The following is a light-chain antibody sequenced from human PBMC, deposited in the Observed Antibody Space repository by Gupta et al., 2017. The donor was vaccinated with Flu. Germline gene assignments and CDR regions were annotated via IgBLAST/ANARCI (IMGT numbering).Light chain of an antibody. Sequence: RATISSPGSRSNIEINAVSWFQQLPGTAPKLLIYENNKRPTGIPDRFSGSKSGTSATLGITGLQTGDEADYYCATWDSSMSGWVFGGGTKLTVL. CDR3: ATWDSSMSGWV. CDR1: RSNIEINA. J-gene: IGLJ3*02. CDR2: ENN. V-gene: IGLV1-51*02.